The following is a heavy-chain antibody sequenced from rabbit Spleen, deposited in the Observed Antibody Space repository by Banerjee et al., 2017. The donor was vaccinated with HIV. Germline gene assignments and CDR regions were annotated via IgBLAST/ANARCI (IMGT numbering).Heavy chain of an antibody. V-gene: IGHV1S40*01. CDR1: GFSFTYIDY. CDR3: ARGVYDDYDTYYFDL. CDR2: IYGGSSGST. J-gene: IGHJ4*01. Sequence: QSLEESGGDLVKPGASLTLTCTASGFSFTYIDYLCWVRQPPGKGPEWIACIYGGSSGSTYYANWTKGRFTISKTSSTTVTLQMTSLTAADTATYFCARGVYDDYDTYYFDLWGQGTLVTVS. D-gene: IGHD2-1*01.